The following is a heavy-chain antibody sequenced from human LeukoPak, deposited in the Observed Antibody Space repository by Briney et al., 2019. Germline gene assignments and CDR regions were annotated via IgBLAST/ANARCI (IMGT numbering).Heavy chain of an antibody. D-gene: IGHD2-2*01. CDR2: IFPIFGTA. CDR1: GGTFSSYA. V-gene: IGHV1-69*13. Sequence: WASVKVPCKASGGTFSSYAISWVRQAPGQGLEWMGGIFPIFGTANYAQKFQGRVTITADESTSTAYMELSSLRSEDTAVYYCARVRRRYCSSTSCYDFDYWGQGTLVTVSS. J-gene: IGHJ4*02. CDR3: ARVRRRYCSSTSCYDFDY.